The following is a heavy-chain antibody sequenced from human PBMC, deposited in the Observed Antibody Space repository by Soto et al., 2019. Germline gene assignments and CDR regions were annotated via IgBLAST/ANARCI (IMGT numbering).Heavy chain of an antibody. CDR1: GFTFSSYA. CDR2: IKSKTEWEIT. J-gene: IGHJ6*02. CDR3: TTERRGWSRTSCRGLTNYSYYYGRDV. D-gene: IGHD2-2*01. V-gene: IGHV3-15*01. Sequence: PGGSLRLSCAASGFTFSSYAMSWVRQAPGKGLEWVGRIKSKTEWEITDYAAPVKGRYTNSRDDSKTTLNLQMNSLKTEDTAVYYWTTERRGWSRTSCRGLTNYSYYYGRDVWGQGTTVTAPS.